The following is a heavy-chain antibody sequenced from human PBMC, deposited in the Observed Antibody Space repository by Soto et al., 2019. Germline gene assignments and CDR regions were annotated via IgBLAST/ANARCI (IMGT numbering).Heavy chain of an antibody. J-gene: IGHJ6*02. CDR2: IIPIFGTA. V-gene: IGHV1-69*01. Sequence: QVQLVQSGAEVKKPGSSVKVSCKASGGTFSSYAISRVRQAPGQGLEWMGGIIPIFGTANYAQKFQGRVTITADESTSTAYMELSSLRSEDTAVYYCARNYADGLSYYYGMDVWGQGTTVTVSS. CDR3: ARNYADGLSYYYGMDV. CDR1: GGTFSSYA. D-gene: IGHD2-2*01.